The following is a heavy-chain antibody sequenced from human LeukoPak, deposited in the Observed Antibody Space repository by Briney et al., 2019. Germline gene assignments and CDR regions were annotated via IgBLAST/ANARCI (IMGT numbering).Heavy chain of an antibody. CDR2: IYSGGST. CDR1: GFTVSSKY. D-gene: IGHD2-15*01. CDR3: ARTLGYCSGGSCYRGVGPNWFDP. Sequence: GGSLRLSCAASGFTVSSKYMSWVRQAPGKGLEWVSVIYSGGSTYYADSVKGRFTISRDNSKNTLYLQMNSLRAEDTAVYYCARTLGYCSGGSCYRGVGPNWFDPWGQGTLVTVSS. V-gene: IGHV3-53*01. J-gene: IGHJ5*02.